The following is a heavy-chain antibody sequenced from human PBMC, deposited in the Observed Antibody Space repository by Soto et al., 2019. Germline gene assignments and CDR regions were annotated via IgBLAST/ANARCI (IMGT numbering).Heavy chain of an antibody. V-gene: IGHV3-43*01. Sequence: PGGSLRLSCAASGFTFDDYTMHWVRQAPGKGLEWVSLISWDGGSTYYADSVKGRFTISRDNSKNSLYLQMNSLRTEDTALYYCAKDLSPTNYCGGDCYPADYYYGMDAWGQGTTVTVSS. D-gene: IGHD2-21*02. CDR1: GFTFDDYT. J-gene: IGHJ6*02. CDR2: ISWDGGST. CDR3: AKDLSPTNYCGGDCYPADYYYGMDA.